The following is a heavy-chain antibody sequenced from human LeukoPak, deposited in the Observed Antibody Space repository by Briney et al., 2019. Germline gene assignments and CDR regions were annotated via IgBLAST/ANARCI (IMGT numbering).Heavy chain of an antibody. V-gene: IGHV4-39*07. D-gene: IGHD3-9*01. CDR3: ARDHWLLSSKTWFYYGMDV. Sequence: SETLSLTCTVSGVSISSSSYYWGWIRQPPGKGLEWIGTIYYSGSTYYNPSLKSRVTISADTSRNQCSLILSSVTAADTAVYYCARDHWLLSSKTWFYYGMDVWGQGTTVTVSS. J-gene: IGHJ6*02. CDR1: GVSISSSSYY. CDR2: IYYSGST.